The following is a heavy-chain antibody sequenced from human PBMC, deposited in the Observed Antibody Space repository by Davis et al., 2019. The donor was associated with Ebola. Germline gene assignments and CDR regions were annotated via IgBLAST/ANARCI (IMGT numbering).Heavy chain of an antibody. CDR2: INPSGGST. D-gene: IGHD1-1*01. CDR1: GYTFTSYY. Sequence: AASVKVSCKASGYTFTSYYMHWVRQAPGQGLEWMGIINPSGGSTSYAQKFQGRVTMTTDTSTSTAYMELRSLRSDDTAVYYCARGTGTTFYWGQGTLVTVSS. V-gene: IGHV1-46*01. J-gene: IGHJ4*02. CDR3: ARGTGTTFY.